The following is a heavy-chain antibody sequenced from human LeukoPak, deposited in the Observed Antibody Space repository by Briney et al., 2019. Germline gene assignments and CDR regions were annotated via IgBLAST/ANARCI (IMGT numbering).Heavy chain of an antibody. V-gene: IGHV3-66*01. CDR3: ARDVEMATIPQEIYYYYGMDV. Sequence: PGGSLRLPCAASGFIFTNYWMGWVRQAPGKGLEWVSVIYSGGSTYYADSVKGRFTISRDNSKNTLYLQMNSLRAEDTAVYYCARDVEMATIPQEIYYYYGMDVWGQGTTVTVSS. CDR1: GFIFTNYW. CDR2: IYSGGST. D-gene: IGHD5-24*01. J-gene: IGHJ6*02.